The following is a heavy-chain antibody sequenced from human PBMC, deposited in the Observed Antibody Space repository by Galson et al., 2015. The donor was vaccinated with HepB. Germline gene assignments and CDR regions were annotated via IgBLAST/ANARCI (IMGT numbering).Heavy chain of an antibody. V-gene: IGHV1-69*04. Sequence: SVKVSCKASGGTFSSYAISWVRQAPGQGLEWMGRIIPILGIANYAQKFQGRVTITADKSTSTAYMELSSLRSEDTAVYYCARDSSGYGYYYGMDVWGQGTTVTVSS. CDR3: ARDSSGYGYYYGMDV. D-gene: IGHD3-22*01. CDR2: IIPILGIA. J-gene: IGHJ6*02. CDR1: GGTFSSYA.